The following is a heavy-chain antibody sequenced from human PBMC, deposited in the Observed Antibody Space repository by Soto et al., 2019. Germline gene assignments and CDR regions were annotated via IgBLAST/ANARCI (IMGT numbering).Heavy chain of an antibody. CDR2: IIPLFGKA. CDR3: AKAHNSGWYFFEY. J-gene: IGHJ4*02. Sequence: GASVKVSCKASGCSFSTLGINWVRQAPGQGLEWMGGIIPLFGKARYAETSQGRVTITADTSTGTAYMEVSSLRSDDTAVFYCAKAHNSGWYFFEYWGPGTLVTVSS. D-gene: IGHD6-19*01. CDR1: GCSFSTLG. V-gene: IGHV1-69*06.